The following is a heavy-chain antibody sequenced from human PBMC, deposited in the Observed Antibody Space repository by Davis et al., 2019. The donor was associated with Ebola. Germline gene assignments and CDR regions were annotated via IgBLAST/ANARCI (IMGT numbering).Heavy chain of an antibody. J-gene: IGHJ5*02. D-gene: IGHD1-26*01. CDR3: VSPGSGYSGSYDWFDP. Sequence: GESPNLPCAASGFTLSDHYMDWVRQAPGQGLEWVGRTRNKANSYTTEYAASVKGRFTISRDDSKNSLYLQMNSLKTEDTAVYYCVSPGSGYSGSYDWFDPWGQGTLVTVSS. CDR2: TRNKANSYTT. V-gene: IGHV3-72*01. CDR1: GFTLSDHY.